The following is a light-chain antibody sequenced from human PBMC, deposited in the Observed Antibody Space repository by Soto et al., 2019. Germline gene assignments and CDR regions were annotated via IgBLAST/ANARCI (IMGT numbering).Light chain of an antibody. CDR2: GDT. V-gene: IGLV1-40*01. CDR3: QSYDRGLSASV. CDR1: SSNIGAGKY. J-gene: IGLJ3*02. Sequence: QPVLTQPPSVSGAPGQRVTISCTGSSSNIGAGKYVHWYQQLPGRAPKLLIYGDTNRPSGVPDRFSASKSGTSASLAITGLQAEDEADYHCQSYDRGLSASVFGGGTQLTVL.